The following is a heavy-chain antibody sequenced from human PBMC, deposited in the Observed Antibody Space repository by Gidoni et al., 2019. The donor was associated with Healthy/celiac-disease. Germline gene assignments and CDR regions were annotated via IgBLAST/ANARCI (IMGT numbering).Heavy chain of an antibody. CDR1: GGTFSSYA. CDR3: AREGFGSSGWSPFDY. J-gene: IGHJ4*02. Sequence: QVQLVQSGAEVKKPGSSVKVSCTASGGTFSSYAISWVRQAPGQGLEWMGGIIPIFGTANYAQKFQGRVTITADESTSTAYMELSSLRSEDTAVYYCAREGFGSSGWSPFDYWGQGTLVTVSS. CDR2: IIPIFGTA. D-gene: IGHD6-19*01. V-gene: IGHV1-69*01.